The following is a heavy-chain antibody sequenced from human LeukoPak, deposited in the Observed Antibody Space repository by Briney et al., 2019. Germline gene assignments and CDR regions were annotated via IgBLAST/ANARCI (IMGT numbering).Heavy chain of an antibody. CDR1: GYTFTGYY. V-gene: IGHV1-2*02. CDR2: INPNSGGT. Sequence: ASVKVSCKASGYTFTGYYMHWVRQAPGQGLEWMGWINPNSGGTNYAQKFQGGVTMTRDTSISTAYMELSRLRSDDTAVYYCARDHYYDSSGYYYASGEYYFDYWGQGTLVTVSS. J-gene: IGHJ4*02. D-gene: IGHD3-22*01. CDR3: ARDHYYDSSGYYYASGEYYFDY.